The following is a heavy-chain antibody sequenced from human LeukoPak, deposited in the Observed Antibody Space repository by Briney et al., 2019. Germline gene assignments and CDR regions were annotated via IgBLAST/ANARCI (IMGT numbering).Heavy chain of an antibody. V-gene: IGHV1-2*02. J-gene: IGHJ4*02. CDR3: ASEWRGYGGYGY. Sequence: ASVKVSCKASGYTFTGYYMHWVRQAPGQGLEGIGWINPNSGGTNYAQKFQGRVTMTRDTSISTAYMELSRLRSDDTAVYYCASEWRGYGGYGYWGQGTLVTVSS. D-gene: IGHD4-17*01. CDR2: INPNSGGT. CDR1: GYTFTGYY.